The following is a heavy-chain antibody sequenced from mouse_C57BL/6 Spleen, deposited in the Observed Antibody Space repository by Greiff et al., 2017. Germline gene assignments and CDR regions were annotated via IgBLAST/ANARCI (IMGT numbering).Heavy chain of an antibody. Sequence: QVQLQQPGTELVKPGASVKLSCKASGYTFTSYWMHWVKQRPGQGLEWIGNINPSNGGTNYNEKFKSKATLTVDKSSSTAYMRLSSLTSEDAAVYYCERFGGKDPAWFAYWGQGTLVTVSA. V-gene: IGHV1-53*01. CDR3: ERFGGKDPAWFAY. CDR1: GYTFTSYW. CDR2: INPSNGGT. D-gene: IGHD1-3*01. J-gene: IGHJ3*01.